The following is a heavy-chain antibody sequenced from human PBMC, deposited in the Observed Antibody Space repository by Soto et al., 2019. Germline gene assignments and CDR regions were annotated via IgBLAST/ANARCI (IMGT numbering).Heavy chain of an antibody. V-gene: IGHV3-66*01. CDR3: ARAHRYRGPIDY. J-gene: IGHJ4*02. Sequence: PGGSLRLSCAASGFTVGSNYMSWVRQAPGKGLEWVSVIYSGGSTYYADSVKGRFTISRDNSKNTLYLQMNSLRAEDTAVYYCARAHRYRGPIDYWGQGTLVTVSS. CDR2: IYSGGST. D-gene: IGHD3-10*01. CDR1: GFTVGSNY.